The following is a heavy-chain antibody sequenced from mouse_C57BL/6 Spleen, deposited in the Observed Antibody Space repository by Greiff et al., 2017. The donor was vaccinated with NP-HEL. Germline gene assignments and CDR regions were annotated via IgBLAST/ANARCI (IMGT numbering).Heavy chain of an antibody. CDR3: ARRATYGSSYIFAY. J-gene: IGHJ3*01. D-gene: IGHD1-1*01. V-gene: IGHV5-17*01. CDR1: GFTFSDYG. CDR2: ISSGSSTI. Sequence: EVHLVESGGGLVKPGGSLKLSCAASGFTFSDYGMHWVRQAPEKGLEWVAYISSGSSTIYYEDKVKGRFTIPRENATNTLFLQRTSLRSEDTAMYYCARRATYGSSYIFAYWGQGTLVTVSA.